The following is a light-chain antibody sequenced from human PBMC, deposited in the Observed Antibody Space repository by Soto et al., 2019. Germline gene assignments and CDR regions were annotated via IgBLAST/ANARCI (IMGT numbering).Light chain of an antibody. CDR1: QSLSSSY. CDR3: QQYNNWPQT. J-gene: IGKJ1*01. CDR2: GSF. V-gene: IGKV3-20*01. Sequence: IVLTQSPGTLSLSQGERATLSCRASQSLSSSYLAWYQQKSGQAPRLLIYGSFSRATGIPDRFSGSGSGTEFTLTISSLQSEDFAVYYCQQYNNWPQTFGQGTKVDIK.